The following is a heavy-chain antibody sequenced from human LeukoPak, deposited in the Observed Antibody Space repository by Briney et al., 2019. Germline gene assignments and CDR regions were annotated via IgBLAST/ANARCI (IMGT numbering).Heavy chain of an antibody. J-gene: IGHJ4*02. CDR1: GGSISSGGYY. D-gene: IGHD3-22*01. CDR3: ARGVHSYDSSGYYLDY. Sequence: SETLSLTCTVSGGSISSGGYYWSWIRQHPGKGLEWIGYIYYSGSTYYNPSLKSRVTISVDTSKNQFSLKLSSVTAADTAVYYCARGVHSYDSSGYYLDYWGQGTLVTVSS. V-gene: IGHV4-31*03. CDR2: IYYSGST.